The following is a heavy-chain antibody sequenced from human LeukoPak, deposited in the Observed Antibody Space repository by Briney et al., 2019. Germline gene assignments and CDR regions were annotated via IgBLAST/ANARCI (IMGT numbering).Heavy chain of an antibody. CDR3: ARGYDSSAYYPFNY. CDR1: GGSLSTHH. CDR2: ISDSGST. J-gene: IGHJ4*02. V-gene: IGHV4-59*11. Sequence: SETLSLTCVVSGGSLSTHHWSWIRQSPGRGLEWIGYISDSGSTNYNPSLKSRVTISVDTFKNQFSLMLSSVTAADTAVCYCARGYDSSAYYPFNYWGQGTLVTVSS. D-gene: IGHD3-22*01.